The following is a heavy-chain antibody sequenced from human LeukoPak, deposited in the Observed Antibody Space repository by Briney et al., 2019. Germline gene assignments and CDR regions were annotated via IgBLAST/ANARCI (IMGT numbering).Heavy chain of an antibody. J-gene: IGHJ6*03. Sequence: ASVKVSCKASGYTFTGYYIHWVRQAPGQGLEWMGWLNPNSGGTNYAQKFQGRVTMTRDTSITTAYMELSRLRSDDTAVYYCARAGYQLLNYYYYYMDVWGKGTTVTISS. CDR3: ARAGYQLLNYYYYYMDV. CDR1: GYTFTGYY. CDR2: LNPNSGGT. V-gene: IGHV1-2*02. D-gene: IGHD2-2*01.